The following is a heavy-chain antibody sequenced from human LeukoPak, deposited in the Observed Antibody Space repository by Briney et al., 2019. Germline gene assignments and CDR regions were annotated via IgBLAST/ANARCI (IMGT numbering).Heavy chain of an antibody. CDR3: ARLPGLGIAEAGTFDY. Sequence: SETLSLTCTVSGGSISSSSYYWGWIRQPPGKGLEWIGSIYYSGSTYYNPSLKSRVTISVDTSKNQFSLKVSSVTAADTAVYYCARLPGLGIAEAGTFDYWGQGTLVTVSS. V-gene: IGHV4-39*01. CDR1: GGSISSSSYY. D-gene: IGHD6-13*01. J-gene: IGHJ4*02. CDR2: IYYSGST.